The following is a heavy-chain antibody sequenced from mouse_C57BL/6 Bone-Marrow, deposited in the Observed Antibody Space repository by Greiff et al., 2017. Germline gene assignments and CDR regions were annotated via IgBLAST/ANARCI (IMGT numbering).Heavy chain of an antibody. CDR1: GYTFTSYW. Sequence: VQLQQPGAELVRPGTSVKLSCKASGYTFTSYWMHWVKQRPGQGLEWIGVIDPSDSYTNYNQKFKGKATLTVATSSSTAYMPLSSLQSEDAAVYYCARYPRAFFDYWGQGTTLTVSS. V-gene: IGHV1-59*01. CDR3: ARYPRAFFDY. CDR2: IDPSDSYT. J-gene: IGHJ2*01.